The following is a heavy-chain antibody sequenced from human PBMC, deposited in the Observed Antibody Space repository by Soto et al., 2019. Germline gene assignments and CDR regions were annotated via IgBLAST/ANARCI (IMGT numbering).Heavy chain of an antibody. CDR1: GFTFSSYA. CDR3: ALLWFGELLVDY. V-gene: IGHV3-23*01. Sequence: EVQLLESGGGLVQPGGSLRLSCAASGFTFSSYAMSWVRQAPGKGLEWVSAISGSGGSTYYADSVKGRFTISRDNSKNTLYLQMNSLRAEDTAVYYCALLWFGELLVDYWGQGTLVTVSS. CDR2: ISGSGGST. D-gene: IGHD3-10*01. J-gene: IGHJ4*02.